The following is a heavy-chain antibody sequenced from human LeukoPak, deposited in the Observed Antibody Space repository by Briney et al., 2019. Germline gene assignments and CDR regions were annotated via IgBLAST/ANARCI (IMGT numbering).Heavy chain of an antibody. CDR1: GFTFSTYS. CDR3: ARRIYFDFRSLHGRDKGWFDS. V-gene: IGHV3-30-3*01. D-gene: IGHD3-3*01. J-gene: IGHJ5*01. Sequence: GRSLRLSCAASGFTFSTYSMHWVRQAPDKGLEWVAIISYDGSNRYYADSVKGRFTISRDNSKNTLYLQMNSLRAEDTAVYYCARRIYFDFRSLHGRDKGWFDSWGQGSLVTVSS. CDR2: ISYDGSNR.